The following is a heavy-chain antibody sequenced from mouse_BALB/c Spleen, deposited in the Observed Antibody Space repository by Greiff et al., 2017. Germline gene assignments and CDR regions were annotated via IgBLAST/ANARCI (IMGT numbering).Heavy chain of an antibody. CDR1: GFTFSSYG. CDR3: AANRYGYAMDY. J-gene: IGHJ4*01. Sequence: EVHLVESGGDLVKPGGSLKLSCAASGFTFSSYGMSWVRQTPDKRLEWVATISSGGSYTYYPDSVKGRFTISRDNAKNTLYLQMSSLKSEDTAMYDCAANRYGYAMDYWGQGTSVTVSS. CDR2: ISSGGSYT. D-gene: IGHD1-1*01. V-gene: IGHV5-6*01.